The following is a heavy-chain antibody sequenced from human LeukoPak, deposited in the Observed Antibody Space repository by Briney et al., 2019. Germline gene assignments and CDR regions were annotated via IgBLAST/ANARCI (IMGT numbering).Heavy chain of an antibody. CDR1: GGSISSYY. J-gene: IGHJ6*03. CDR2: IHTSGST. Sequence: SQTLSLTCTVSGGSISSYYWSWIRQPAGKGLEWIGRIHTSGSTNYNPSLKSRVTMSVDTSKNQFSLKLSSVTAADTAVYYCARDVRGSGSYLIYYMDVWGKGTTVTVSS. D-gene: IGHD3-10*01. CDR3: ARDVRGSGSYLIYYMDV. V-gene: IGHV4-4*07.